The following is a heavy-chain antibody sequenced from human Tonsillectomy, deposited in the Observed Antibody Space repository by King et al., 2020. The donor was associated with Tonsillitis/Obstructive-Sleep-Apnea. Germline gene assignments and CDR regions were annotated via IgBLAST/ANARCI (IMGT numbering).Heavy chain of an antibody. CDR1: GGSISSSSYY. CDR2: IYYSGST. V-gene: IGHV4-39*01. J-gene: IGHJ4*02. Sequence: QLQESGPGLVKPSETLSLTCTVSGGSISSSSYYWGWIRQPPGKGLEWIGSIYYSGSTYYNPSLKSRVTISVDTSKNQFSLKLSSVTAADPAVYYCARQSIAAPRLENWGQGTLVTVS. D-gene: IGHD6-6*01. CDR3: ARQSIAAPRLEN.